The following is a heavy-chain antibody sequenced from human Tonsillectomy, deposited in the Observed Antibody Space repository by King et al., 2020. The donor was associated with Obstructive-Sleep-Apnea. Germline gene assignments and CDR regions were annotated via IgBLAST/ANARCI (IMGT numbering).Heavy chain of an antibody. Sequence: QLVQSGAEVKKPGASVKVSCKASGYTFTNYGITWVRQAPGQGLEWMGWISAYNGNINYAQKFQGRVTMTTDTSTSTAYMELRSLRSDDTAVYYCAGDGIGTMVRGVIISATHYWGQGTLVTVSS. J-gene: IGHJ4*02. CDR1: GYTFTNYG. CDR2: ISAYNGNI. CDR3: AGDGIGTMVRGVIISATHY. V-gene: IGHV1-18*01. D-gene: IGHD3-10*01.